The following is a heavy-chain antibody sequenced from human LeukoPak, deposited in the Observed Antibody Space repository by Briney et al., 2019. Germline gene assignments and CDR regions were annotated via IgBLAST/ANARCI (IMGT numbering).Heavy chain of an antibody. V-gene: IGHV1-69*13. Sequence: SVKVSCKASGGTFSSYAISWVRQAPGQGLEWMGGIIPIFGTANYAQKFQGRVTITADESTSTAYMELSGLRSEDTAVYYCARSAGAQPNPYDYWGQGTLVTVSS. D-gene: IGHD6-13*01. CDR3: ARSAGAQPNPYDY. J-gene: IGHJ4*02. CDR2: IIPIFGTA. CDR1: GGTFSSYA.